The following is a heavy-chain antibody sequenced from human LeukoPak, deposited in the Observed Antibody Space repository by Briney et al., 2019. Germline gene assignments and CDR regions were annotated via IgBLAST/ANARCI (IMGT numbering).Heavy chain of an antibody. CDR3: AREAVAGTTRQDY. CDR1: GGTFSSYA. Sequence: GASVKVSCKASGGTFSSYAISWVRQAPGQGLEWMGGIIPIFGTANYAQKFRGRVTITTDESTSTAYMELSSLRSEDTAVYYCAREAVAGTTRQDYWGQGTLVTVSS. D-gene: IGHD6-19*01. V-gene: IGHV1-69*05. CDR2: IIPIFGTA. J-gene: IGHJ4*02.